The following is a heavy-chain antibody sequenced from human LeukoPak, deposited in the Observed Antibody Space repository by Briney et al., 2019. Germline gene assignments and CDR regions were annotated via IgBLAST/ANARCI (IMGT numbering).Heavy chain of an antibody. D-gene: IGHD2-15*01. Sequence: GGSLRLSCAASGFTFSSYGMHWVRQAPGKGLEWVAVISYDGSNKYYADSVKGRFTISRDNSKNTLYLQMNSLRAEDTAVYYCAKSRNRYCSGGSCQQFDYWGQGTLVTVSS. CDR1: GFTFSSYG. CDR2: ISYDGSNK. CDR3: AKSRNRYCSGGSCQQFDY. J-gene: IGHJ4*02. V-gene: IGHV3-30*18.